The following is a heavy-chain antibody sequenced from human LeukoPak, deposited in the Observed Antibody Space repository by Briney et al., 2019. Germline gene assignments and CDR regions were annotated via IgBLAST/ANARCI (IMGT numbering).Heavy chain of an antibody. CDR1: GFTFSNYG. CDR3: AKGDLYDY. V-gene: IGHV3-48*04. CDR2: ISSSSDAI. J-gene: IGHJ4*02. Sequence: GGSLRLSCAASGFTFSNYGMNWVRQAPGKGLEWVSYISSSSDAIYYADSVKGRFTISRDNAKNSLYLQMNSLRAEDTAVYYCAKGDLYDYWGQGTLVTVSS.